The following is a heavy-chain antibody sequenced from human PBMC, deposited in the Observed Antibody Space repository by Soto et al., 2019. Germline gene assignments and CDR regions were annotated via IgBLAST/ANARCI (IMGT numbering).Heavy chain of an antibody. V-gene: IGHV3-21*01. D-gene: IGHD2-15*01. CDR3: ARVEENAFDI. CDR2: ISSSSSYI. J-gene: IGHJ3*02. Sequence: GGSLRRSCAASGCTFISYSMNWVRQAPGKGPEWVSSISSSSSYIYYADSVKGRFTISRDNAKNSLYLQMNSLRAEDTAVYYCARVEENAFDIWGQGTMVTVSS. CDR1: GCTFISYS.